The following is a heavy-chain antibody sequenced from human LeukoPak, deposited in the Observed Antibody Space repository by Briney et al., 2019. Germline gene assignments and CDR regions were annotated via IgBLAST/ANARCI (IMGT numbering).Heavy chain of an antibody. D-gene: IGHD3-22*01. V-gene: IGHV4-34*01. CDR3: ARGSRQIYYYDSSGYYPYYFDY. J-gene: IGHJ4*02. CDR2: INHSGST. Sequence: SETLSLTCAVYGGSFSGYYWSWLRQPPGKGLEWIGEINHSGSTNYNPSLKSRVTISVDTSKNQFSLKLSSVTAADTAVYYCARGSRQIYYYDSSGYYPYYFDYWGQGTLVTVSS. CDR1: GGSFSGYY.